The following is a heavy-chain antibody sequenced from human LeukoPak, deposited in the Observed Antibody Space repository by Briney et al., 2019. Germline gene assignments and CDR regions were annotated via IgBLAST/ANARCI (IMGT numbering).Heavy chain of an antibody. CDR3: ASSGTASRGAMDV. CDR2: IYSGGST. Sequence: GGSLRLSCAASGLTGSSNFMTWVRQARGKGMEWVSAIYSGGSTFYAGSVRGRFNISRDNSKKPMFLQMSSLRVEDAAVYYCASSGTASRGAMDVWGQGTTVTVSS. J-gene: IGHJ6*02. V-gene: IGHV3-66*01. CDR1: GLTGSSNF. D-gene: IGHD1-1*01.